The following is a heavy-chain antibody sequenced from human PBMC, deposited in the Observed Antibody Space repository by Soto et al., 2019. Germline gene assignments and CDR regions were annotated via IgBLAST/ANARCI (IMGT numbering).Heavy chain of an antibody. J-gene: IGHJ4*02. D-gene: IGHD6-13*01. CDR2: ISYDGSNK. CDR1: GFTFSSYG. Sequence: PGGSLRLSCAASGFTFSSYGMHWVRQAPGKGLEWVAVISYDGSNKYYADSVEGRFTISRDNSKNTLYLQMNSLRAEDTAVYYCAKLKGSSSWPYYFDYWGQGTLVTVSS. CDR3: AKLKGSSSWPYYFDY. V-gene: IGHV3-30*18.